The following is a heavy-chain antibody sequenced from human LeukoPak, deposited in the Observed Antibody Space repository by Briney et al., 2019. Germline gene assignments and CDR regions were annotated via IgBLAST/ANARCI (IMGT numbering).Heavy chain of an antibody. CDR3: ARAHSYGYYGMDV. J-gene: IGHJ6*02. CDR1: GFTFSSYS. D-gene: IGHD5-18*01. CDR2: ISSGSSYI. Sequence: GGSLRLSCAASGFTFSSYSMNWVRQAPGKGLEWVSSISSGSSYIYYADSVKGRFTISRDNAKNSLYLQMNSLRAEDTAVYYCARAHSYGYYGMDVWGQGTRSPSP. V-gene: IGHV3-21*01.